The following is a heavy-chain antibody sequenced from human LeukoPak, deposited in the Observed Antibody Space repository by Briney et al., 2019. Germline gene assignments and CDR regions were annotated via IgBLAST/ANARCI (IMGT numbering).Heavy chain of an antibody. D-gene: IGHD3-10*01. CDR3: ARSDYHNSGSHTVFDAFDI. CDR2: IDDSGNT. CDR1: GGSISRYY. V-gene: IGHV4-59*01. Sequence: PSETLSLACTVSGGSISRYYWSWIRRPPGKGLEWIGYIDDSGNTNYNPSLKSQVTISVDKSKNQFSLKLSFVTAADTAMYYCARSDYHNSGSHTVFDAFDIWGQGTRVTVSS. J-gene: IGHJ3*02.